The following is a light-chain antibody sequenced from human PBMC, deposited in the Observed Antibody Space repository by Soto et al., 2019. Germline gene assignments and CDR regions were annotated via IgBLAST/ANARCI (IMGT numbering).Light chain of an antibody. CDR1: QSVSSS. Sequence: EIVVPHAPATISVSPGERATLSCRAIQSVSSSVAWYQQKPGQAPRLLIYDSSSRATGVPARFSGSGSGTEFSLAISSLQSEDFAVYSCQQYYNWPHTCTFGQGTKVDIK. V-gene: IGKV3-15*01. CDR3: QQYYNWPHTCT. J-gene: IGKJ1*01. CDR2: DSS.